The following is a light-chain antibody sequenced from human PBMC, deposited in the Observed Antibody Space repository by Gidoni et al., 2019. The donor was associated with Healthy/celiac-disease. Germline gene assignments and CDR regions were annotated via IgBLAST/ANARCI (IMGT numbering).Light chain of an antibody. CDR3: QQYNNWPYT. V-gene: IGKV3-15*01. CDR1: QSVSSN. J-gene: IGKJ2*01. CDR2: GAS. Sequence: IVMTQSPATLPVSPGERATLSCRASQSVSSNLAWYQQKPGQAPRLLIYGASTRATGSPARCSGSGSGTEFTLTISSLQSEDFAVDYCQQYNNWPYTFGQGTKLEIK.